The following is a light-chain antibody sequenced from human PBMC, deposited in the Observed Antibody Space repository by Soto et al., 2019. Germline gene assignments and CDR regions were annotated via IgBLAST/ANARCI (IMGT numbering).Light chain of an antibody. V-gene: IGLV2-14*01. CDR2: DLS. CDR1: SSDVGGYNY. Sequence: QSVLTQPASVSGSPGQSITISCTGTSSDVGGYNYVSWYQQLPGKAPKLMIYDLSDRPSAVSNPFSGSKSGNTASLTISGLQAEDEADYYCSSYTSSSLYVFGTGAKVNAL. J-gene: IGLJ1*01. CDR3: SSYTSSSLYV.